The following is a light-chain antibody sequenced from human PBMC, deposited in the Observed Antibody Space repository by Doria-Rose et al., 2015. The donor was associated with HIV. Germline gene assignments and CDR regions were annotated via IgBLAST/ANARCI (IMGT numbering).Light chain of an antibody. V-gene: IGKV3-20*01. CDR3: HQYGTSWT. CDR2: DGS. CDR1: QSFSSTY. J-gene: IGKJ1*01. Sequence: TQSPGTLSLSTGERATLSCTASQSFSSTYLAWYQQKPGQAPSLLIYDGSTRATGIPDRFSASGSGTDFTLTINRLEPEDFALYYCHQYGTSWTFGQGTKVEI.